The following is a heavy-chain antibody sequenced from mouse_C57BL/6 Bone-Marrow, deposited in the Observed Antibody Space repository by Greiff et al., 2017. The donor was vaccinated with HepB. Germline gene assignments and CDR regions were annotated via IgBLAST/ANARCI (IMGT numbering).Heavy chain of an antibody. V-gene: IGHV1-5*01. CDR1: GYTFTSYW. CDR3: TIYYYGSSGFLY. CDR2: IYPGNSDT. J-gene: IGHJ3*01. Sequence: EVQLQQPGAELVKPGASVKLSCKASGYTFTSYWMQWVKQRPGQGLEWIGAIYPGNSDTSYNQKFKDKAKLTAVTSASTAYMELSSLTNEDSAVYYCTIYYYGSSGFLYWGQGTLVTVSA. D-gene: IGHD1-1*01.